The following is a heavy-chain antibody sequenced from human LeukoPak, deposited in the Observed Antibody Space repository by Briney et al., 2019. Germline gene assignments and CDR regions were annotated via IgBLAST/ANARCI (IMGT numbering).Heavy chain of an antibody. CDR2: ISSSGSTI. Sequence: GGSLRLSCAASGFTFSDYYMSWIRQAPGKGLGWVSYISSSGSTIYYADSVKGRFTISRDNAKNSLYLQMNSLRAEDTAVYYCARSIVVVAASFFDYWGQGTLVTVSS. CDR1: GFTFSDYY. J-gene: IGHJ4*02. V-gene: IGHV3-11*01. D-gene: IGHD2-15*01. CDR3: ARSIVVVAASFFDY.